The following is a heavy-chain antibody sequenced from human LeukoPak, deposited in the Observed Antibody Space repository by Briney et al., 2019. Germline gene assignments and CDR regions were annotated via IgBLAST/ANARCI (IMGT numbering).Heavy chain of an antibody. CDR1: GYTFSSYA. D-gene: IGHD3-22*01. CDR2: IRQDGSEK. Sequence: GGSLRLSCAASGYTFSSYAMSWVRQAPGKGLEWVANIRQDGSEKYYVASVRGRFTISRDNAKNSLYLQMNSLRREDTAVYYCARLADYDSSGYFDYWGQGTLVTVSS. V-gene: IGHV3-7*01. CDR3: ARLADYDSSGYFDY. J-gene: IGHJ4*02.